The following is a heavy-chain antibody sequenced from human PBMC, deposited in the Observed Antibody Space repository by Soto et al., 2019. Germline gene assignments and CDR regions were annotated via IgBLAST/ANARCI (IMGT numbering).Heavy chain of an antibody. CDR2: IYYSGST. J-gene: IGHJ4*02. V-gene: IGHV4-31*03. CDR3: AWYNALVRGVIS. CDR1: GGSISSGGYY. D-gene: IGHD3-10*02. Sequence: SETLSLTCTVSGGSISSGGYYWSWIRQHPGKGLEWIGYIYYSGSTYYNPSLKSRVTISVDTSKNQFSLKLSSVTAADTAVYYCAWYNALVRGVISWRQGTLVTVSS.